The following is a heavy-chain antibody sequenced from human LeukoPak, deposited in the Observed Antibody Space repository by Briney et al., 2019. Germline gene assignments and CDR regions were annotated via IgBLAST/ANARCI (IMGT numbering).Heavy chain of an antibody. CDR3: ARDDGSYYFDY. D-gene: IGHD1-26*01. Sequence: SVKVSCKASGGTFSSYAISWVRQAPGQGLERMGRIIPILGIANYAQKFQGRVTITADKSTSTAYMELSSLRSEDTAVYYCARDDGSYYFDYWGQGTLVTVSS. V-gene: IGHV1-69*04. J-gene: IGHJ4*02. CDR1: GGTFSSYA. CDR2: IIPILGIA.